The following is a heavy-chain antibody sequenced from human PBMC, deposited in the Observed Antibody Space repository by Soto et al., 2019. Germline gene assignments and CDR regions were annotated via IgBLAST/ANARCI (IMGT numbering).Heavy chain of an antibody. Sequence: QVQLQESGPGLVKPSETLSLTCTVSGGSVSSGSYYWSWIRQPPGKGLEWIGYIYYSGSTNYNPSRKSRVTLSVDTSKNQFSLKLSSVTAADTAVYYCARGRSSSKWFDPWGQGTLVTVSS. CDR1: GGSVSSGSYY. CDR2: IYYSGST. D-gene: IGHD6-6*01. V-gene: IGHV4-61*01. CDR3: ARGRSSSKWFDP. J-gene: IGHJ5*02.